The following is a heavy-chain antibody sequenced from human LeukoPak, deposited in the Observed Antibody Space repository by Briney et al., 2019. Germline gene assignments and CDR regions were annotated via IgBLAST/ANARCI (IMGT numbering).Heavy chain of an antibody. D-gene: IGHD6-19*01. CDR2: IYYSGST. CDR3: ASRSSLDTSSGWYYDY. Sequence: SETLSLTCTVSGGSISSGGYYWRWIRQHPGKGLEWIGHIYYSGSTYHNPSLKSRVTISVDTSKNQFSLKLSSVTAADTAVYYCASRSSLDTSSGWYYDYWGQGTLVTVSS. J-gene: IGHJ4*02. CDR1: GGSISSGGYY. V-gene: IGHV4-31*03.